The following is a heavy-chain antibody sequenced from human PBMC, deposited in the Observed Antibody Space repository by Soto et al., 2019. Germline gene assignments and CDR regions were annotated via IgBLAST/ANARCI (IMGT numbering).Heavy chain of an antibody. CDR2: IYHSGST. D-gene: IGHD2-21*02. J-gene: IGHJ6*02. V-gene: IGHV4-30-2*01. CDR1: GGSISSGGYF. Sequence: SETLSLTCAVSGGSISSGGYFWSWIRQPPGKGLEWIGYIYHSGSTYYNPSLKSRVSISVDRSKNQFSLKLSSVTAADTAVYYCARDLWGYCGTDCYPLDVWGQGTTVT. CDR3: ARDLWGYCGTDCYPLDV.